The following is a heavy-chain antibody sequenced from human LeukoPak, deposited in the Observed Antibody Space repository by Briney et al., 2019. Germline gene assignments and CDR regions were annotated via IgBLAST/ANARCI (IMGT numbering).Heavy chain of an antibody. CDR3: ARETNHGALGY. CDR1: GFTVSSNE. Sequence: GGSLRLSCAASGFTVSSNEMSWVRQAPGKGLEWVSSISGGSTYYADSRKGRFTISRDNSKNTLHLQMNSLRAEDTAVYYCARETNHGALGYWGQGTLVTVSS. D-gene: IGHD4/OR15-4a*01. V-gene: IGHV3-38-3*01. J-gene: IGHJ4*02. CDR2: ISGGST.